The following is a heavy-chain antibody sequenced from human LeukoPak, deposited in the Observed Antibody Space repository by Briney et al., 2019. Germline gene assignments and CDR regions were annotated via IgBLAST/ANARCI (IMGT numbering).Heavy chain of an antibody. CDR1: GFTFSSYG. CDR3: AKGKSGYSYGWPRDYYYGMDV. CDR2: ISYDGSNK. J-gene: IGHJ6*02. D-gene: IGHD5-18*01. V-gene: IGHV3-30*18. Sequence: GRSLRLSCAASGFTFSSYGMHWVRQAPGKGLEWVAVISYDGSNKYYADSVKGRFTISRDNSKNTLYLQMNSLRAEDTAVYYCAKGKSGYSYGWPRDYYYGMDVWGQGTTVTVSS.